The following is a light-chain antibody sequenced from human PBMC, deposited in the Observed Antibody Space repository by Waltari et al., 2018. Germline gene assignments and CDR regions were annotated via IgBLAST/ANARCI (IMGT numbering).Light chain of an antibody. V-gene: IGKV3-15*01. CDR2: GAS. J-gene: IGKJ1*01. Sequence: TQSPATLSASPGERATLSCRASRSVGTNLAWYQQKRGQAPRLLIYGASFRATGTPDRFTGSGSGTDFTLTISSLQSEDFALYFCQQYNGWRTFGQGTTVDMK. CDR1: RSVGTN. CDR3: QQYNGWRT.